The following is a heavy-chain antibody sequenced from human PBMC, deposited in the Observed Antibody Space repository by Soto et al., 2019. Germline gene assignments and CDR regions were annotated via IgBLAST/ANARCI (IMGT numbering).Heavy chain of an antibody. Sequence: EVQLVESGGGLVKPGGSLRLSCAASGFTFSNAWMSWVRQAPGKGLEWVGRIKSKTDGGTTDYAAPVKGRFTISRDDSKNTLYLQMNSLKTEDTAVYYCTTERGYYDSSGYIGVDYWCQGTLVTVSS. CDR2: IKSKTDGGTT. CDR1: GFTFSNAW. J-gene: IGHJ4*02. D-gene: IGHD3-22*01. V-gene: IGHV3-15*01. CDR3: TTERGYYDSSGYIGVDY.